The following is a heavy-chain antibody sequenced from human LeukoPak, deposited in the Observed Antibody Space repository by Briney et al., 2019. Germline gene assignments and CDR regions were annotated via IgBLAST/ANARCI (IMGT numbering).Heavy chain of an antibody. Sequence: SETLSLTCTVSGGSISSSSYYWGWIRQPPGKGLEWIGSIYYSGSTYYNPSLKSRVTISVDTSKNQFSLKLSSVTAADTAVYYCARLHHQYDFWSGYYTLPPYFDYWGQGTLVTVSS. CDR3: ARLHHQYDFWSGYYTLPPYFDY. V-gene: IGHV4-39*01. J-gene: IGHJ4*02. CDR2: IYYSGST. D-gene: IGHD3-3*01. CDR1: GGSISSSSYY.